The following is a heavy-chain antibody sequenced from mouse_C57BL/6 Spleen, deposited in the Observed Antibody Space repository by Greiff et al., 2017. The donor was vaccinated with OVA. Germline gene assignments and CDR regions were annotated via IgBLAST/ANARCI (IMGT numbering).Heavy chain of an antibody. CDR1: GYTFTDYE. J-gene: IGHJ2*01. CDR3: TGFATVVAPHFDY. D-gene: IGHD1-1*01. CDR2: IDPETGGT. V-gene: IGHV1-15*01. Sequence: QVQLQQSGAELVRPGASVTLSCKASGYTFTDYEMHWVKQTPVHGLEWIGAIDPETGGTAYNQKFKGKAILTADTSSSTAYMELRSLTSEDSAVYYCTGFATVVAPHFDYWGQGTTLTVSS.